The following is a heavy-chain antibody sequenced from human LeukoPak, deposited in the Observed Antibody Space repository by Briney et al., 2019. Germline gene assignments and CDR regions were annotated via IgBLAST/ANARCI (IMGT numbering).Heavy chain of an antibody. D-gene: IGHD2-2*01. CDR1: EFTFSIYG. CDR2: ISYDGSNE. CDR3: AKGPRQYCSSTTCYFNWFDP. Sequence: GRSLRLSCAASEFTFSIYGMHWVRQAPGKGLEWVAVISYDGSNEYYADSVKGRFTISRDNSKNTLYLQMNSLRAEDTAVYHCAKGPRQYCSSTTCYFNWFDPWGQGTLVTVSS. J-gene: IGHJ5*02. V-gene: IGHV3-30*18.